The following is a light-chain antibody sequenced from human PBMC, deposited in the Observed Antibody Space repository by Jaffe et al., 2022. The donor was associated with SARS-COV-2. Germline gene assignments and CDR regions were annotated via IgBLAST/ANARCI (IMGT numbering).Light chain of an antibody. Sequence: QSVLTQPPSASGSPGQGVTISCSGSRSNIGRNTVTWYQQLPGTAPKLLIYSTDQRPSGVPDRFSGSQSGASASLAISGLQSDDEADYYCAAWDDSLNAWVFGGGTKLTVL. CDR2: STD. J-gene: IGLJ3*02. CDR1: RSNIGRNT. V-gene: IGLV1-44*01. CDR3: AAWDDSLNAWV.